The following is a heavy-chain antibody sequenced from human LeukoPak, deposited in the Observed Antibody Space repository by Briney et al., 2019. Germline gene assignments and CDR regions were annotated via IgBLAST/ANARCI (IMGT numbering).Heavy chain of an antibody. CDR1: GGSISSSSYY. CDR2: IYYSGSP. CDR3: AGPRAAAGRRYYYYYFDD. Sequence: SETLSLTCTVSGGSISSSSYYWGWIRQPPGKGLEWIGSIYYSGSPYYHPSLKSRVTISVDTAKNHFSLKLGSVTAADTAVYYCAGPRAAAGRRYYYYYFDDWGKGTLVTVSS. V-gene: IGHV4-39*02. J-gene: IGHJ4*01. D-gene: IGHD6-13*01.